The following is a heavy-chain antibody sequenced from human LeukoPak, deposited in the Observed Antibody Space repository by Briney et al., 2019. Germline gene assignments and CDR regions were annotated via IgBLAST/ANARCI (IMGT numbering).Heavy chain of an antibody. CDR2: ISYDGSNK. D-gene: IGHD2-15*01. V-gene: IGHV3-30*18. CDR3: AKDQSIVVVVAATRSMDV. Sequence: GGSLRLSCAASGFTFSSYGMHWVRQAPGKGLEWVAVISYDGSNKYYADSVKGRFTISRDNSKNTLYLQMNSLRAEDTAVYYCAKDQSIVVVVAATRSMDVWGQGTTVTVSS. CDR1: GFTFSSYG. J-gene: IGHJ6*02.